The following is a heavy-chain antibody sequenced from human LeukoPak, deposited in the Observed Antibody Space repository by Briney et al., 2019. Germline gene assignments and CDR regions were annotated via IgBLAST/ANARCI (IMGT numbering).Heavy chain of an antibody. Sequence: SVKVSCKASGYTFTSHGISWVRQAPGQGLEWMGWISAYNGNTNYAQKLQGRVTMTTDTSTSTAYMELRSLRSDDTAVYYCARDTYYDSSGDFDYWGQGTLVTVSS. CDR2: ISAYNGNT. D-gene: IGHD3-22*01. V-gene: IGHV1-18*01. CDR1: GYTFTSHG. J-gene: IGHJ4*02. CDR3: ARDTYYDSSGDFDY.